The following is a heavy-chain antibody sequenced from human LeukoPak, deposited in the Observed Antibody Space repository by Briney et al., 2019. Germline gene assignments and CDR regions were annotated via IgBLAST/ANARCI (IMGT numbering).Heavy chain of an antibody. CDR3: ARKDGDF. Sequence: SETLSLTCSVSGGSLSSGSYYWSWIRQPAGKGLEWIGRMYTSGSTNYNPSLKSRVTISVDTSKNQFSLKLTSVTAADTAVYFCARKDGDFWGQGTLVTVSS. J-gene: IGHJ4*02. CDR1: GGSLSSGSYY. V-gene: IGHV4-61*02. CDR2: MYTSGST.